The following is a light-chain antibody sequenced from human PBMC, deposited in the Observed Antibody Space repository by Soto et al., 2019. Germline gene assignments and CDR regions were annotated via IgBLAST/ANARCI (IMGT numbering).Light chain of an antibody. CDR2: EVS. Sequence: QSALTQPPSASGSPGQSVTISCTGTSGDVGGYNSVSWYQHHPGKAPKLMIYEVSKRPSGVPDRFSGSKSANTASLTVSWLQAEDEADYYCSSYAGSNNYVFGTGTKVTVL. CDR3: SSYAGSNNYV. J-gene: IGLJ1*01. V-gene: IGLV2-8*01. CDR1: SGDVGGYNS.